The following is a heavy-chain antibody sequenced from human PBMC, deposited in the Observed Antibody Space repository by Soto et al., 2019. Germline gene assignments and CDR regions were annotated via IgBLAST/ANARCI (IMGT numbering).Heavy chain of an antibody. J-gene: IGHJ4*02. Sequence: GASVKVSCKASGYTFTSYGISWVRQAPGQGLEWMGWISAYNGNTNYAQKLQGRVTMTTDTSTSTAYMELRSLRSDDTAVYYCARAGRGYSGYDIEPHFDYWGQGTLVTVSS. CDR3: ARAGRGYSGYDIEPHFDY. D-gene: IGHD5-12*01. CDR2: ISAYNGNT. V-gene: IGHV1-18*01. CDR1: GYTFTSYG.